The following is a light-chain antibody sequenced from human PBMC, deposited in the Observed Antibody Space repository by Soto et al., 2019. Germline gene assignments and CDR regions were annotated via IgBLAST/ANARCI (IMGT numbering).Light chain of an antibody. CDR2: AAY. CDR3: KQLHDYPIT. V-gene: IGKV1-9*01. J-gene: IGKJ5*01. CDR1: QGIDSS. Sequence: ILLTQSPSSLSASVGDRVTITCRASQGIDSSFAWYQQKPGKAPKLLIYAAYSLQSGVQSRFSGSGSGTDFTLTISSLQPEDFATYYCKQLHDYPITFGQGTRLEIK.